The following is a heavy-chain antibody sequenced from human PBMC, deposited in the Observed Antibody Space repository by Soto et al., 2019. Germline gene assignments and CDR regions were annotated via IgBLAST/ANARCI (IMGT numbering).Heavy chain of an antibody. CDR1: GGSISSGAYY. Sequence: QVQLQESGPGLVKPSQTLSLTCTVSGGSISSGAYYWSWIRQHPGKGLEWIGHIYYSGSTYYNPSLKSRVTISVDTSKNQFSLMLSSETAADTAVYYCARESGSSGYYSGRLDYWGQGTLVTVSS. CDR2: IYYSGST. CDR3: ARESGSSGYYSGRLDY. V-gene: IGHV4-31*03. J-gene: IGHJ4*02. D-gene: IGHD3-22*01.